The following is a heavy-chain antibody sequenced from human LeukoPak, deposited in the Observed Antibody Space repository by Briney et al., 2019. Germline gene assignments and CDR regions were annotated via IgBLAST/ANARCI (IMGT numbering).Heavy chain of an antibody. D-gene: IGHD6-19*01. J-gene: IGHJ4*02. Sequence: PGGSLRLSCAVSGFTFSDYWFHWVRQTPGKGPEWVSRINPDGTAKAYADSVKGRFTISRDNTKSTLYLQMSALRAEDTAMYYCARALAGRGCIDYWGQGNLVTVSS. V-gene: IGHV3-74*01. CDR1: GFTFSDYW. CDR2: INPDGTAK. CDR3: ARALAGRGCIDY.